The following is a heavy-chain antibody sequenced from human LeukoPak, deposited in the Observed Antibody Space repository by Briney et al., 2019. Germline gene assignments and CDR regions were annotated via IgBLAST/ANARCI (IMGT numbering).Heavy chain of an antibody. J-gene: IGHJ4*02. D-gene: IGHD1-26*01. CDR3: ASGRELDYFDY. V-gene: IGHV3-21*01. CDR2: ISSSSSYI. CDR1: GFTFSSYS. Sequence: GGSLRLSCAASGFTFSSYSMNWVRQAPGKGPEWVSSISSSSSYIYYADSVKGRFTISRDNAKNSLYLQMNSLRAEDTAVYYCASGRELDYFDYWGQGTLVTVSS.